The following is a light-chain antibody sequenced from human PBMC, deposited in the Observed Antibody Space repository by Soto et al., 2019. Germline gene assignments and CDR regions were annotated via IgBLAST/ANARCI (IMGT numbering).Light chain of an antibody. V-gene: IGKV3-11*01. CDR3: QQRKKWPPLT. CDR1: ETIDSF. CDR2: DAS. J-gene: IGKJ4*01. Sequence: EIVLTQSPATLSLSPGERAALSCRASETIDSFLAWYQQKPGQPPRLLIYDASKRANGIPARFSGSGSGTDFTLTISSLEPEDFAVYYCQQRKKWPPLTFGGGTKVEIK.